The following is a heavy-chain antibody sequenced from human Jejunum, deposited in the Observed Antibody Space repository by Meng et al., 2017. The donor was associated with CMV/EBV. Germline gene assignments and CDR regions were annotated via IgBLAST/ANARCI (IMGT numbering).Heavy chain of an antibody. CDR1: LGDHY. D-gene: IGHD1-26*01. CDR2: IRNKANSYTT. Sequence: LGDHYIDWVRQAPGKGLEWVGRIRNKANSYTTLYAASVQDRFTVSRDDSKNSAYLQMNSLKTEDTAVYYCARVKKGLVGQTTFESWGQGTLVTVSS. CDR3: ARVKKGLVGQTTFES. V-gene: IGHV3-72*01. J-gene: IGHJ4*02.